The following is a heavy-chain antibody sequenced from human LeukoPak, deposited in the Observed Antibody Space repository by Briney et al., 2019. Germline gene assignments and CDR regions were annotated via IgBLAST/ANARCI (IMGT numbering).Heavy chain of an antibody. Sequence: SETLSLTCAVYGGSFSGYYWSWIRQPPGKGLEWIGEINHSGSTNYNPSLKSRVTISVDTSKNQFSLKLSSVTAADTAVYYCARRTLYYGSGSYDYWGQGTLVTVSS. J-gene: IGHJ4*02. CDR3: ARRTLYYGSGSYDY. D-gene: IGHD3-10*01. CDR2: INHSGST. CDR1: GGSFSGYY. V-gene: IGHV4-34*01.